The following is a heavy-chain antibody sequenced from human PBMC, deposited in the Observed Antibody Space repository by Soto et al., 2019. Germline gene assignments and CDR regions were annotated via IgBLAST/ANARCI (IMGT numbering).Heavy chain of an antibody. J-gene: IGHJ5*02. CDR2: ISYDGSNK. CDR3: ARGDILTGYPRPMEFGP. CDR1: GFTFSSYA. Sequence: GGSLRLSCAASGFTFSSYAMHWVRQAPGKGLEWVAVISYDGSNKYYADSVKGRFTISRDNSKNTLYLQMNSLRAEDTAVYYCARGDILTGYPRPMEFGPWGQGTLVTVSS. V-gene: IGHV3-30-3*01. D-gene: IGHD3-9*01.